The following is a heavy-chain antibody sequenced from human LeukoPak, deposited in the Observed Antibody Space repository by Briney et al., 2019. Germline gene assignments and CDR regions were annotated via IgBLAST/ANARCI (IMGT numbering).Heavy chain of an antibody. CDR2: MNPNSGNT. J-gene: IGHJ4*02. CDR3: ARGVRSNIWFGELNY. CDR1: GYTFTSHY. D-gene: IGHD3-10*01. Sequence: ASVKVSCKASGYTFTSHYMHWVRQATGQGLEWMGWMNPNSGNTGYAQKFQGRVTITRNTSISTAYMELSSLRSEDTAVYYCARGVRSNIWFGELNYWGQGTLVTVSS. V-gene: IGHV1-8*03.